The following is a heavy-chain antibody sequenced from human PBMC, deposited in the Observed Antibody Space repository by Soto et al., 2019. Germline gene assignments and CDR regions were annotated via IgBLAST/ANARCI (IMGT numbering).Heavy chain of an antibody. CDR2: SSGSGGST. CDR3: AKDLDVVLVAVTHFAFDI. J-gene: IGHJ3*02. V-gene: IGHV3-23*01. Sequence: EVQLLESGGGLVQPGVSLRLSCAASGFTFRSYAMSWVSQAPGNGLEWVSASSGSGGSTYYADSVKGRFTISRDNSKNTLYLQMNSLRAEDTAVYYCAKDLDVVLVAVTHFAFDIWCQGTMVTVSS. CDR1: GFTFRSYA. D-gene: IGHD2-15*01.